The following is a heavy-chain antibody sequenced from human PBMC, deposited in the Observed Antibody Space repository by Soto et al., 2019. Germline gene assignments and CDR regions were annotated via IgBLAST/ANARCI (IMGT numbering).Heavy chain of an antibody. J-gene: IGHJ6*03. CDR1: GFTFSNAW. V-gene: IGHV3-15*01. CDR3: TTDLAVTTFYYYYYMDV. D-gene: IGHD4-17*01. Sequence: GGSLRLSCAASGFTFSNAWMSWVRQAPGKGLEWVGRIKSKTDGGTTDYAAPVKGRFTISRDDSKNTLYLQMNSLKTEDTAVYYCTTDLAVTTFYYYYYMDVWGKGTTVTVSS. CDR2: IKSKTDGGTT.